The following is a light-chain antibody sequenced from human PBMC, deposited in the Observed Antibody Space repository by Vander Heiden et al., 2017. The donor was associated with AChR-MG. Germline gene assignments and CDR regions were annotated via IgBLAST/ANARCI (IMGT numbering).Light chain of an antibody. CDR3: QSYDSSLNVV. Sequence: QSVLTQPPPVSGAPGQRVTISCTGSSSNLGAGYDVHWFQQLPKTAPKLVIANNFDRPSGVPDRFSGSKSGTSASLTITGLQAEDEADYYCQSYDSSLNVVFGGGTKVTVL. J-gene: IGLJ2*01. CDR1: SSNLGAGYD. CDR2: NNF. V-gene: IGLV1-40*01.